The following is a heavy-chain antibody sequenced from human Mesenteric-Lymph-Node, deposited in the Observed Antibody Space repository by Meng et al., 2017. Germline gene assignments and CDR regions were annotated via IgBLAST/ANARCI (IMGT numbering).Heavy chain of an antibody. D-gene: IGHD1-26*01. CDR2: IYYSGST. J-gene: IGHJ5*02. CDR3: ARDIENSGRAFDP. V-gene: IGHV4-39*07. CDR1: GGSIRNNNYF. Sequence: SETLSLTCTVSGGSIRNNNYFWGWIRQPPGKGLEWIGSIYYSGSTYYNPSLKSRVTISIDTSKNQFSLKLRSVTAADTAVYYCARDIENSGRAFDPWGQGTLVTVS.